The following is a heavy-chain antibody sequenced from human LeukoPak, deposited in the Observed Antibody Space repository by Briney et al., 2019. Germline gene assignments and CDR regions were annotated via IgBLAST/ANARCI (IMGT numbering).Heavy chain of an antibody. CDR2: IKQDGSEK. D-gene: IGHD3-3*01. V-gene: IGHV3-7*01. Sequence: GGSLRLSCAASGFTFSTYWMSWVRQAPGKGLEWVANIKQDGSEKYYVDSVKGRFTISRDNAKNSLYLQMNTLRPEDTAVYYCARERQNKDFWSGGDYWGQGTLVTVSS. CDR1: GFTFSTYW. CDR3: ARERQNKDFWSGGDY. J-gene: IGHJ4*02.